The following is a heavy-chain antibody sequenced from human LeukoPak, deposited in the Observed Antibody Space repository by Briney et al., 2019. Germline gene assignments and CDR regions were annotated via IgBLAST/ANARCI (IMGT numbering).Heavy chain of an antibody. D-gene: IGHD3-22*01. Sequence: SETLSLTCTVSGGSISSSSDYWGWIRQPPGKGLEWIGRIYYSGSTYYNPSLKSRVTISVDTSKNQFSLKLSSVTAADTAVYYCARGLMIVVDYYYYYYMDVWGKGTTVTVSS. J-gene: IGHJ6*03. V-gene: IGHV4-39*01. CDR3: ARGLMIVVDYYYYYYMDV. CDR2: IYYSGST. CDR1: GGSISSSSDY.